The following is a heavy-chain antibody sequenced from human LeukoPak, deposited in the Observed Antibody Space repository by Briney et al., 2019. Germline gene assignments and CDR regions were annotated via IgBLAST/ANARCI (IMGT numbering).Heavy chain of an antibody. Sequence: GGSLRLSCAASGFTVSSNYMSWVRQAPGKGLEWGSVIYSGGSTYYSDSVKGRFTISRDNSKNTLYLQMNSLRAEDTAVYYCARISWYYFDYWGQGTLVTVSS. D-gene: IGHD6-13*01. CDR2: IYSGGST. CDR3: ARISWYYFDY. V-gene: IGHV3-53*01. CDR1: GFTVSSNY. J-gene: IGHJ4*02.